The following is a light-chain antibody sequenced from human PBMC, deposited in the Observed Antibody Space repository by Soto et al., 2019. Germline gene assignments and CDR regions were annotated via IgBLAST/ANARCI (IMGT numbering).Light chain of an antibody. CDR1: SSDVGGYGY. J-gene: IGLJ1*01. CDR3: NSYTSSSTCV. CDR2: AVS. Sequence: QSVLTQPASVSGSPGQSITISCTGTSSDVGGYGYVSWYQQHPGKAPKLMIYAVSNRPSGVSDRFSGSKSGNTASLAISGLQAEDEADYYCNSYTSSSTCVFGTGTKLTVL. V-gene: IGLV2-14*01.